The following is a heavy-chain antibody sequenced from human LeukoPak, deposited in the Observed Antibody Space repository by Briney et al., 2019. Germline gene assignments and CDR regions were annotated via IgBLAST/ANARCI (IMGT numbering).Heavy chain of an antibody. CDR1: GFTFDDYA. V-gene: IGHV3-43D*03. J-gene: IGHJ6*03. CDR3: AKDRGPRFLYMAV. CDR2: ISWDGGST. D-gene: IGHD3-3*01. Sequence: QSGGSLRLSCAASGFTFDDYAMHWVRQAPGKGLEWVSLISWDGGSTYYADSVKGRFTISRDNAKNSLYLQMNSLRADDTALYYCAKDRGPRFLYMAVWGRGTTVTVSS.